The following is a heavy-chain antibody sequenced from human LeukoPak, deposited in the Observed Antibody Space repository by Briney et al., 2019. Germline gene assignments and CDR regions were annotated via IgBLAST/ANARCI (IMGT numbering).Heavy chain of an antibody. J-gene: IGHJ4*02. Sequence: GGSLRLSCAASGFTFSSYAMSWVRQAPGKGLEWVSAISGSGGSTYYADSVKGRFTISRDNSKNTLYLQMNSLRAEDTAVYYCASAQQALWELLFFDYWGQGTLVTVSS. CDR1: GFTFSSYA. D-gene: IGHD1-26*01. CDR2: ISGSGGST. CDR3: ASAQQALWELLFFDY. V-gene: IGHV3-23*01.